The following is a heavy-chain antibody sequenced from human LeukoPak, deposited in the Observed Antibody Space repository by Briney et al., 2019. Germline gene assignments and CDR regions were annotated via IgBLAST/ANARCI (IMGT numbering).Heavy chain of an antibody. CDR3: AKGAMPYYDGSGYNYFDY. CDR2: MSGSGGMT. D-gene: IGHD3-22*01. J-gene: IGHJ4*02. Sequence: PGGSLRLSCAVSGFTFSAYAMSWVRQAPGKGLEWVSAMSGSGGMTYYADSVKGRFSIFRDNSKNTLHLQMNSLRAEDTAVYYCAKGAMPYYDGSGYNYFDYWGQGTPVTVSS. CDR1: GFTFSAYA. V-gene: IGHV3-23*01.